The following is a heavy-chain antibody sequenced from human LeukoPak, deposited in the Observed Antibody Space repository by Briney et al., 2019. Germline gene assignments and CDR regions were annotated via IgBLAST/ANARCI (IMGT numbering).Heavy chain of an antibody. Sequence: GESLRLSCAASGFTFSTYWMTWVRQAPGGGLEWVANIKQDGTETFYVDSVKGRFTISRDSAKNSLYLQMNSLATEETAVYYCARLGLAGTASYYGMDAWGKGTTVTVSS. V-gene: IGHV3-7*03. J-gene: IGHJ6*04. D-gene: IGHD6-19*01. CDR2: IKQDGTET. CDR3: ARLGLAGTASYYGMDA. CDR1: GFTFSTYW.